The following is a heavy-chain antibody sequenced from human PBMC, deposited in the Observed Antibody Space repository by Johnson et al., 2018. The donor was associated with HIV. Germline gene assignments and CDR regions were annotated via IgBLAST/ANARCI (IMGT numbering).Heavy chain of an antibody. D-gene: IGHD2/OR15-2a*01. CDR1: GFTFSSYW. CDR2: IGTDGDT. CDR3: ARESTLGAFDI. V-gene: IGHV3-13*01. Sequence: ELLVESGGGLVQPGGSLRLSCAASGFTFSSYWMHWVRQAPGKGLVWVSAIGTDGDTYYPGSVKGRFTISRENAKNSLYLQMNSLRAGDTAVYYCARESTLGAFDIWGQGTMVTVSS. J-gene: IGHJ3*02.